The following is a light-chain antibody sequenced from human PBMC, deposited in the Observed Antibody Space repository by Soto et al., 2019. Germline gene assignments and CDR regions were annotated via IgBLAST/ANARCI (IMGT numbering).Light chain of an antibody. V-gene: IGKV3-20*01. CDR1: QSVSGYY. Sequence: ESVLTQSPGTLSLSPGDSATLSCRASQSVSGYYLAWYQQKPGQAPRLLIYGASSGATGIPDRFSGSGSGTDFTLTISRLEPEDFALYYCQQFGTSPYTFGQGTRLEIK. J-gene: IGKJ2*01. CDR3: QQFGTSPYT. CDR2: GAS.